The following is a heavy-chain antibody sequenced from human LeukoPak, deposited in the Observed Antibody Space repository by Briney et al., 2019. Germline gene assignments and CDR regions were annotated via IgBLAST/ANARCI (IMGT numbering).Heavy chain of an antibody. CDR1: GFTFRSYG. V-gene: IGHV3-NL1*01. CDR3: ATYRQVLLPFES. J-gene: IGHJ4*02. D-gene: IGHD2-8*02. CDR2: IFPSGGEI. Sequence: GGSLRLSCVASGFTFRSYGIHWVRQAPGKGLEWVSSIFPSGGEIHYADSVRGRFTISRDNSKSTLSLQMNSLRAEDTAIYYCATYRQVLLPFESWGQGTLVTVSS.